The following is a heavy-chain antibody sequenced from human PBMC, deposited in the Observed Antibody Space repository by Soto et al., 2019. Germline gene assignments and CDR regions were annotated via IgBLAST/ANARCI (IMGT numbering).Heavy chain of an antibody. D-gene: IGHD2-2*02. J-gene: IGHJ3*01. CDR1: GYTFSTYG. CDR2: INPFKGDT. Sequence: ASLKVSCKASGYTFSTYGITWVRQAPGQGLDWMGWINPFKGDTNSAARFQDRVTMTTDTSTRTAYMELRSLRSDDTAVYYCARVKVPAAILGAFDLWGXGTLVTVSS. CDR3: ARVKVPAAILGAFDL. V-gene: IGHV1-18*01.